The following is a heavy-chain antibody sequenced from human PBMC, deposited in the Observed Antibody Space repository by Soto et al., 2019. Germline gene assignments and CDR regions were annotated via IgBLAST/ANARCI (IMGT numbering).Heavy chain of an antibody. D-gene: IGHD3-3*01. Sequence: QVQLQQWGAGLLKPSETLSLTCAVYGGSFSGYYWSWIRQPPGKGLEWIGEINHSGSTNYNPSLKIRVTISVDTAKNQFSLKLSSVAAADTAVYYCARDPDYDFPHWGQGTLVTVSS. V-gene: IGHV4-34*01. J-gene: IGHJ4*02. CDR2: INHSGST. CDR1: GGSFSGYY. CDR3: ARDPDYDFPH.